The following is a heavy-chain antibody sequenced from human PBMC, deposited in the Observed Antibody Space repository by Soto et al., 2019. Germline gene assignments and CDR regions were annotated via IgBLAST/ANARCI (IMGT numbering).Heavy chain of an antibody. Sequence: QVQLVQSRADVKKPGASVKVSCKASGYTFTNYGISWVRQAPGQGLEWIGWVSPYNGKTNYVQKFQGRVTMTTDTSTSTVYMELRSLRSDDTAVYYCARNSPDIDFWGQGTLVTVSS. V-gene: IGHV1-18*01. CDR3: ARNSPDIDF. CDR1: GYTFTNYG. J-gene: IGHJ4*02. D-gene: IGHD3-9*01. CDR2: VSPYNGKT.